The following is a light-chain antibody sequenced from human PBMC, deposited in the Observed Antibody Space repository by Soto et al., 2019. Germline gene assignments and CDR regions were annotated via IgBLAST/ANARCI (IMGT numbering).Light chain of an antibody. J-gene: IGKJ4*01. Sequence: AIRMTQSPSSFSASTGDRVTITCRASQGISSYLAWYQQKPGKAPKLLIYAASTLQSGVPSRFSGSGSGTEFILTISCLQSEEFATYYCQQYYSYPALTFGGGTKVEIK. CDR2: AAS. CDR1: QGISSY. CDR3: QQYYSYPALT. V-gene: IGKV1-8*01.